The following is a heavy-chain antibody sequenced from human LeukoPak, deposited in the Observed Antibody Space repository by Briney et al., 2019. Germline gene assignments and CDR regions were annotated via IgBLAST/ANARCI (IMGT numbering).Heavy chain of an antibody. CDR2: IKQDGTEK. V-gene: IGHV3-7*05. Sequence: GRSLRLSCAASGFTFSTYAMHRVRQAPGKGQEWVANIKQDGTEKYYVDSLEGRFTISRDNAKNSLYLQMNSLRADDTAVYYCARGANYYVYWGQGTLVTVSS. J-gene: IGHJ4*02. CDR3: ARGANYYVY. CDR1: GFTFSTYA.